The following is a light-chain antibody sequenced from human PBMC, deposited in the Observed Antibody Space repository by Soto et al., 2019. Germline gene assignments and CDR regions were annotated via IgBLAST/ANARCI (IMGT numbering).Light chain of an antibody. CDR1: QSVSSY. V-gene: IGKV3-11*01. Sequence: EIVLTQSPATLSLSPGERATLSCRASQSVSSYLAWYQQKPGQAPRLLIYDASNRATGIPARFSGSGSGTDFTRTISSLEPEDFAVYYCQQRSNWPTFGQGTKREIK. CDR2: DAS. CDR3: QQRSNWPT. J-gene: IGKJ2*01.